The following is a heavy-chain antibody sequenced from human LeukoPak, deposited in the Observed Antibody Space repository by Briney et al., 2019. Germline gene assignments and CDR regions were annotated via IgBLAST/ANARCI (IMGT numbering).Heavy chain of an antibody. CDR2: IKSKTDGGTT. J-gene: IGHJ4*02. V-gene: IGHV3-15*01. CDR1: GFTFSNAW. CDR3: TTLTPITMIVVVQDY. D-gene: IGHD3-22*01. Sequence: GGPLRLSCAASGFTFSNAWMSWVRQAPGKGLEWVGRIKSKTDGGTTDYAAPVKGRFTISRDDSKNTLYLQMNSLKTEDTAVYYCTTLTPITMIVVVQDYWGQGTLVTVSS.